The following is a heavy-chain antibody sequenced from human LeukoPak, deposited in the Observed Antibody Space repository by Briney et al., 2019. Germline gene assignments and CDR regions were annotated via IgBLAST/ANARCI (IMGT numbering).Heavy chain of an antibody. V-gene: IGHV4-59*08. CDR1: GGSISGHY. J-gene: IGHJ2*01. Sequence: SETLSLTCTVSGGSISGHYWSWIRQPPGKGPEWIAYIFYTGTTNYRPSLKSRVTISLDTFKNQFSLKLTSVTAADTAVYYCVRLSVVSPHRYFDLWGRGTLVTVSS. D-gene: IGHD4-23*01. CDR3: VRLSVVSPHRYFDL. CDR2: IFYTGTT.